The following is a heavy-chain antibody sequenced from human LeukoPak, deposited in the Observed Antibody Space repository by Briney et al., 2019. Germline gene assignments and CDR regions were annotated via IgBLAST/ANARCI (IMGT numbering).Heavy chain of an antibody. J-gene: IGHJ4*02. CDR3: ARASSGWFDFDY. CDR1: GFTFSSYA. V-gene: IGHV3-23*01. Sequence: GGSLRLSCAASGFTFSSYAMSWVRQAPGKGLEWVSAISGGGGSTYYADSVKGHFTISRDNSKNTLFLQMNSLRAEDTAVYYCARASSGWFDFDYWGQGTPVTVSS. CDR2: ISGGGGST. D-gene: IGHD6-19*01.